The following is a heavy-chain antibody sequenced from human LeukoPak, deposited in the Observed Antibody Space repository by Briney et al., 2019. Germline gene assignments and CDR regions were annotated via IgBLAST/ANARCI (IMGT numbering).Heavy chain of an antibody. V-gene: IGHV4-59*08. CDR2: IYYSEST. CDR1: GGSLSYYY. D-gene: IGHD6-19*01. Sequence: SETLSLTRTVSGGSLSYYYWSWLRQPPRKELAWIGYIYYSESTNYKPSLNSRVTISVDTSKNQFSLKLSSVTAADTAVYYCARLAPIGSVAGGYFDYWGQGTLVTVSS. CDR3: ARLAPIGSVAGGYFDY. J-gene: IGHJ4*02.